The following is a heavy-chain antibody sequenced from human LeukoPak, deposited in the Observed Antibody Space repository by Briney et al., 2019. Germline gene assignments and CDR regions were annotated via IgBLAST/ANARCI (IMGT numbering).Heavy chain of an antibody. CDR3: ARVGVVPVDWFDP. CDR1: GFTFSSYS. Sequence: GGSLRLSCAASGFTFSSYSMNWVRQAPGKGLEWVSYISSSSSTIYYADSVKGRFTISRDNAKNLLYLQMNSLRAEDTAVYYCARVGVVPVDWFDPWGQGTLVTVSS. D-gene: IGHD2-15*01. V-gene: IGHV3-48*04. J-gene: IGHJ5*02. CDR2: ISSSSSTI.